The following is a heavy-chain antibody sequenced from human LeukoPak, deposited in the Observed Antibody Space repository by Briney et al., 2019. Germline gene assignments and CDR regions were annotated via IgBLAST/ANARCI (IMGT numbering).Heavy chain of an antibody. J-gene: IGHJ4*02. CDR1: GFTFSSYS. CDR2: IGGSRSYI. Sequence: PGGSLRLSCAASGFTFSSYSMNWVRQAPGKGLEWVSCIGGSRSYIYYADSVKGRFTISRDNAKNSLFLRMSSLRAEDTAVYYCARDTLGTTSGFDFWGQGTLVTVSS. D-gene: IGHD2-2*01. V-gene: IGHV3-21*01. CDR3: ARDTLGTTSGFDF.